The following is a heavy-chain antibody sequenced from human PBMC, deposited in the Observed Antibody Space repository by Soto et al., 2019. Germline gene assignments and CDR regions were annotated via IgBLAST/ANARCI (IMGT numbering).Heavy chain of an antibody. CDR1: GYPVTAYY. J-gene: IGHJ3*02. Sequence: QLHLVQSGAVVKKPGASVTVSCSASGYPVTAYYMHWVRQAPGRGLEWMGGINPATGAAKYTQTFQGRVTKTRDTSTSTVFMELSGLTSEDTAVFFWARGGGVGVAGSAAFDMWGQGTVVTVSS. V-gene: IGHV1-2*02. D-gene: IGHD3-3*01. CDR3: ARGGGVGVAGSAAFDM. CDR2: INPATGAA.